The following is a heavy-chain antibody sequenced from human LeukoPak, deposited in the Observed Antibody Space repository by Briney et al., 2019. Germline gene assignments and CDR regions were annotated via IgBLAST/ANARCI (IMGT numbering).Heavy chain of an antibody. CDR2: ITGNGGST. CDR1: GFTFSTYI. V-gene: IGHV3-64D*06. Sequence: GGSLRLSCSASGFTFSTYIMHWVRQAPGKGLETVSAITGNGGSTFYADSVKGRFTISRDNSKNTLYLQMSSLRAEDTALYYCAKVQQLATIYYFDQWGQGSLVTVSS. J-gene: IGHJ4*02. CDR3: AKVQQLATIYYFDQ. D-gene: IGHD6-13*01.